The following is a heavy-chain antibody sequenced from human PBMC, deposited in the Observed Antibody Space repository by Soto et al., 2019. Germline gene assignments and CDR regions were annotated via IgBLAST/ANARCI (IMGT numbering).Heavy chain of an antibody. CDR2: IKSKTDGETR. V-gene: IGHV3-15*01. J-gene: IGHJ6*02. Sequence: EVQLVESGGGLVKPGGSLRLSCATSGFPFTNGWMSWVRQAPGKGLEWVGRIKSKTDGETRDYAGPVKDRFTISRDDSKKTQYMQMNSLKNENQTVYYCSTDLGYYGMDIWGQGTTVTVSS. D-gene: IGHD6-13*01. CDR1: GFPFTNGW. CDR3: STDLGYYGMDI.